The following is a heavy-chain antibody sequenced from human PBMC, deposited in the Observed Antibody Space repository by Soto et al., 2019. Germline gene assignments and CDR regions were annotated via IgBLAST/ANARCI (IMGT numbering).Heavy chain of an antibody. V-gene: IGHV3-11*01. CDR2: ISHSDHVI. D-gene: IGHD3-22*01. J-gene: IGHJ1*01. CDR1: GFTFNDYY. CDR3: ARFGHYYDNDNYWGVPDH. Sequence: GRSLRRSCVASGFTFNDYYMTWIRQAPGKGLEWISYISHSDHVIKYADSVKGRLTISRDNTKKSLYLQMNSLSDDDTDMYFCARFGHYYDNDNYWGVPDHWGQATLVNVSS.